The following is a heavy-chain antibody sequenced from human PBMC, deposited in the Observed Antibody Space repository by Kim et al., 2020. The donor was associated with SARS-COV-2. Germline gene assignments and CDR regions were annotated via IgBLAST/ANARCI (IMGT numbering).Heavy chain of an antibody. Sequence: SVKVSCKASGGTFSSYAISWVRQAPGQGLEWMGGIIPIFGTANYAQKFQGRVTITADESTSTAYMELSSLRSEDTAVYYCARDGITIFGVPPWRSYGMDVWGQGTTVTVSS. CDR1: GGTFSSYA. D-gene: IGHD3-3*01. V-gene: IGHV1-69*13. J-gene: IGHJ6*02. CDR2: IIPIFGTA. CDR3: ARDGITIFGVPPWRSYGMDV.